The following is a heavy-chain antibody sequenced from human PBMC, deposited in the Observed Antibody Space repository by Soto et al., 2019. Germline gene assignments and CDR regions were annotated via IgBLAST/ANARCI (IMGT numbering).Heavy chain of an antibody. J-gene: IGHJ4*02. Sequence: QRHLVESGGGVVQPGRSLRLSCAASGFTFSSYGMHWIRQAPGKGLGWVAVISHDGAFKDYADSVKGRFTISRDNSENTLFLEMNSLGPSDTAVYYCAKDYGPKAPYPYSNTHTDFWGQGTRVTVSS. D-gene: IGHD6-13*01. V-gene: IGHV3-30*18. CDR2: ISHDGAFK. CDR1: GFTFSSYG. CDR3: AKDYGPKAPYPYSNTHTDF.